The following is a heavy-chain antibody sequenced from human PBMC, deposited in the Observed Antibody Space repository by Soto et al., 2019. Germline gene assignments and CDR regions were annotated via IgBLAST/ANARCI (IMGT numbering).Heavy chain of an antibody. D-gene: IGHD3-22*01. CDR3: ARVRGGVVVIDYYYYYGMDV. Sequence: ASVKVSCKASGYTFTSYYMHWVRQAPGQGLEWMGIISPSGGSTSYAQKFQGRVTMTRDTSTSTVYMELSSLRSEDTAVYYCARVRGGVVVIDYYYYYGMDVWGQGTTVTVSS. CDR1: GYTFTSYY. CDR2: ISPSGGST. V-gene: IGHV1-46*01. J-gene: IGHJ6*02.